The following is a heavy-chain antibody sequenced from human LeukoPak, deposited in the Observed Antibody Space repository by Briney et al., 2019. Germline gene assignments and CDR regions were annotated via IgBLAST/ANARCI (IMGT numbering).Heavy chain of an antibody. CDR3: ARDGRVSPYSGMDV. CDR1: GGSISSGSYY. Sequence: SQTLSLTCTVSGGSISSGSYYWSWIRQPAGKGLEWIGRIYTSGSTNYNPSLKSRVTISVDTSKNQFSLKLSSVTAADTAVYYCARDGRVSPYSGMDVWGQGTTVTVSS. D-gene: IGHD1-26*01. CDR2: IYTSGST. J-gene: IGHJ6*02. V-gene: IGHV4-61*02.